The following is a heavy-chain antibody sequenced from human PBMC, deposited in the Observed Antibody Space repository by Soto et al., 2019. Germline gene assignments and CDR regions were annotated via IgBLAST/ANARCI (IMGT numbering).Heavy chain of an antibody. V-gene: IGHV4-59*01. Sequence: SETLSLTCTVSGGSISSYYWNWIRQPPGKGLEWIGYISYSGSTNYNPSLKSRVTISVDTTKNQFSLKLSSVTAADTAVYYCAREGTDKNYYYYGMDVWGQGTTVTVSS. CDR1: GGSISSYY. D-gene: IGHD1-1*01. CDR2: ISYSGST. CDR3: AREGTDKNYYYYGMDV. J-gene: IGHJ6*02.